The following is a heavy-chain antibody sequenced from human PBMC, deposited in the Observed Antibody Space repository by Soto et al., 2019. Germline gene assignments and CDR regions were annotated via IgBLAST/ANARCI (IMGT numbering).Heavy chain of an antibody. CDR2: INPSGGST. J-gene: IGHJ6*02. CDR1: GYTFTSYY. Sequence: ASVKVSCKASGYTFTSYYMHWVRQAPGQGLEWMGIINPSGGSTSYAQKFQGRVTMTRDTSTSTVYMELSSLRSEDTAVYYCASQPFDYGGKVGYYYYGMDVWGQGTTVTVSS. D-gene: IGHD4-17*01. CDR3: ASQPFDYGGKVGYYYYGMDV. V-gene: IGHV1-46*01.